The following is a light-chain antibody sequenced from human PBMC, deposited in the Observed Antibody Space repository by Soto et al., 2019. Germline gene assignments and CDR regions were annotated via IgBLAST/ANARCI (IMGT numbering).Light chain of an antibody. CDR2: DAS. Sequence: EIVLTQSPAILSVSPGERATLSCRASQSISRSLAWYQQKPGQAPRLLISDASTRATGIPARFSGSGSGTDFTLTISRLEPEDFAVYYCQQHGTSPITFGQGTRLEIK. J-gene: IGKJ5*01. V-gene: IGKV3-20*01. CDR1: QSISRS. CDR3: QQHGTSPIT.